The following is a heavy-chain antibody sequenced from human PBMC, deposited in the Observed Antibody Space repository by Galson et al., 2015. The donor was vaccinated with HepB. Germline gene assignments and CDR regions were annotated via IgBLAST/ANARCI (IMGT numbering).Heavy chain of an antibody. V-gene: IGHV3-30*04. CDR1: GFTFSSYA. CDR3: ASGAYCGGDCYSDDVFDAFDI. CDR2: ISYDGSNK. J-gene: IGHJ3*02. D-gene: IGHD2-21*02. Sequence: SLRLSCAASGFTFSSYAMHWVRQAPGKGLEWVAVISYDGSNKYYADSVKGRFTISRDNSKNTLYLQMNSLRAEDTAVYYCASGAYCGGDCYSDDVFDAFDIWGQGTMVTVSS.